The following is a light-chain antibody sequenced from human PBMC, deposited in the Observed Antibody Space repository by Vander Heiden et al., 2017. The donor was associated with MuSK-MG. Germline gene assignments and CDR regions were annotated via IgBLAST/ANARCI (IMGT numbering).Light chain of an antibody. CDR1: QRISSY. CDR3: QQSYSTLRVT. CDR2: SAS. Sequence: DIQMTQSPSSLSASVGDRVTITCRARQRISSYLNWYQQKPGKAPKLLIYSASSLQSGVPSRFSGSGSGTDFTLTISSLQPEDFATYYCQQSYSTLRVTFGQGTRLXIK. V-gene: IGKV1-39*01. J-gene: IGKJ5*01.